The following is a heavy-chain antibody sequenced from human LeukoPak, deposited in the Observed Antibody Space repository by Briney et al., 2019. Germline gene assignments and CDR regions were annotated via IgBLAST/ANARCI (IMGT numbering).Heavy chain of an antibody. CDR2: INHSGST. Sequence: PSETLSLTCAVYGGSFSGYYWSWIRQPPGKGLEWIGEINHSGSTNYNPSLKSRVTISVDTSKNQFSLRLSSVTAAYSCVKYCVRYARGGSHCDYDYWGQGTLVTVSS. CDR1: GGSFSGYY. D-gene: IGHD4-17*01. J-gene: IGHJ4*02. CDR3: VRYARGGSHCDYDY. V-gene: IGHV4-34*01.